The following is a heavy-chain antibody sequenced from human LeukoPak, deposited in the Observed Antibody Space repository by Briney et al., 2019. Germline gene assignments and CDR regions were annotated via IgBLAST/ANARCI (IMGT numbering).Heavy chain of an antibody. J-gene: IGHJ4*02. CDR3: ARAPPIAATISGEFDY. V-gene: IGHV1-3*01. CDR2: INAGNGNT. Sequence: ASVKVSCKASGYTFTSYAMHWVRQAPGQRLEWMGWINAGNGNTKYSQKFQGRVTITRDTSASTAYMELSSLRSEDTAVYYCARAPPIAATISGEFDYWGQGTLVTVSS. CDR1: GYTFTSYA. D-gene: IGHD5-12*01.